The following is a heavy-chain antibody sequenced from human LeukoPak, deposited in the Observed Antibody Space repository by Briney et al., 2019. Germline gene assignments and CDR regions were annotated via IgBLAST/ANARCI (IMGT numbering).Heavy chain of an antibody. J-gene: IGHJ4*02. CDR1: GRSISSSSYY. CDR2: IYYSGST. V-gene: IGHV4-39*07. D-gene: IGHD1-14*01. Sequence: SETLSLTCTVSGRSISSSSYYWGWLRQPPGKGLEWFGSIYYSGSTYNNPSLKSRVTISVDTSKNQFSMNLRSVTAADTAVYYCAKIEPGKFDYWGQGTLVTVSS. CDR3: AKIEPGKFDY.